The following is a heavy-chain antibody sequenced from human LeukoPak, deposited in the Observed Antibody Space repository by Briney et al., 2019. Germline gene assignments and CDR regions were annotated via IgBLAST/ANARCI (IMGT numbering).Heavy chain of an antibody. D-gene: IGHD6-19*01. V-gene: IGHV4-59*01. CDR3: ARGHYSSGWYLDY. CDR1: GDSISGFY. Sequence: SETLSLTCTVSGDSISGFYWNWIRQPPGKGLEWIGHVYDSGSTTYNPSVKSRVIISQDTSKNEFSLKLKSVTAADTAVYYCARGHYSSGWYLDYWGQGALVSVSP. CDR2: VYDSGST. J-gene: IGHJ4*02.